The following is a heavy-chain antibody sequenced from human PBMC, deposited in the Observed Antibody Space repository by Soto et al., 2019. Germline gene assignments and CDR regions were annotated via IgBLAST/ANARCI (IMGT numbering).Heavy chain of an antibody. V-gene: IGHV4-4*07. J-gene: IGHJ6*02. Sequence: SETLSLTCTVSGGSISYYYWSWIRQPAGKGLEWIGRIYTSGSTNCNPSLKSRVTMSVDTSKNQFSLNLSSVTAADTAVYYCASMGRSTSRNYYYYGMDVWGQGTTVTVSS. CDR2: IYTSGST. CDR1: GGSISYYY. D-gene: IGHD2-2*01. CDR3: ASMGRSTSRNYYYYGMDV.